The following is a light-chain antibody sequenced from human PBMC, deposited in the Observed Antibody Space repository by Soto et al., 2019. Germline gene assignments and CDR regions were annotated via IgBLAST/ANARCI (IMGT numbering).Light chain of an antibody. CDR2: GAS. J-gene: IGKJ5*01. CDR3: QQYGSSPPIT. V-gene: IGKV3-20*01. Sequence: VLTQSPGTLSLSPGERATLSCRASQSVSNNYLAWYQQQPGQAPRLLIHGASSRATGIPDRFSGSVSGTAFTLSISRLEPEDFAVYYCQQYGSSPPITFGQGTRLEIK. CDR1: QSVSNNY.